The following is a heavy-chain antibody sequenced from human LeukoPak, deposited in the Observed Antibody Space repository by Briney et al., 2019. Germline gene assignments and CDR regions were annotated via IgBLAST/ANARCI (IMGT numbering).Heavy chain of an antibody. J-gene: IGHJ6*02. CDR1: GFTFSSYS. CDR3: ARDLGGDYDILTGYYTDDYYYYGMDV. V-gene: IGHV3-21*01. Sequence: PGGSLRLSCAASGFTFSSYSMNWVRQAPGKGLEWVSSISSSSSSIYYADSVKGRFTISRDNAKNSLYLQMNSLRAEDTAVYYCARDLGGDYDILTGYYTDDYYYYGMDVWGQGTTVTVSS. D-gene: IGHD3-9*01. CDR2: ISSSSSSI.